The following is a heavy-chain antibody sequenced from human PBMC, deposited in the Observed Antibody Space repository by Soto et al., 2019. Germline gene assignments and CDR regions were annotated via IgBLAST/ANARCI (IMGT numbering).Heavy chain of an antibody. J-gene: IGHJ4*02. CDR3: ARDWWEEPAGKETVSQFDY. CDR2: IWSDGTKK. CDR1: GFAFSNYG. V-gene: IGHV3-33*01. D-gene: IGHD6-13*01. Sequence: QVHLVESGGGVVQPGRSLTLSCTASGFAFSNYGIHWVRQAPGRGLEWVAVIWSDGTKKFYAGSVRGRFTISRDNSKNPSYRQMNSLRAEDTAVYYLARDWWEEPAGKETVSQFDYWGQGTLVTVSS.